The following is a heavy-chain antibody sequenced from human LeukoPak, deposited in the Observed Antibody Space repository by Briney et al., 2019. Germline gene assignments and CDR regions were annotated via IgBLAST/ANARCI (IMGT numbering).Heavy chain of an antibody. CDR1: GFTFSSYG. CDR2: IWYDGSNK. Sequence: GGSLRLSCAASGFTFSSYGMHWVRQAPGKGLEWVAVIWYDGSNKYYADSVKGRFTISRDNSKNTLYLQMNSLRAEDTAVYYCARAPAAGILRGSYYYYGMDVWGQGTTVTVSS. CDR3: ARAPAAGILRGSYYYYGMDV. D-gene: IGHD6-13*01. V-gene: IGHV3-33*01. J-gene: IGHJ6*02.